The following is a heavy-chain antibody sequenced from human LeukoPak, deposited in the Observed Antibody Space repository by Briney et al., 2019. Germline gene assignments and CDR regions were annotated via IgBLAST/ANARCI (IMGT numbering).Heavy chain of an antibody. CDR1: GFTFSSYS. J-gene: IGHJ3*02. CDR2: ISSSSSYI. CDR3: ARSGYCSSTSCHDAFDI. V-gene: IGHV3-21*01. Sequence: GRSLRLXCAASGFTFSSYSMNWVRQAPGKVLEWVSSISSSSSYIYYADLVKGRFSISRDNAKNSLYLQMNSLRGGDTAVYYCARSGYCSSTSCHDAFDIWGQGTMVTVSS. D-gene: IGHD2-2*01.